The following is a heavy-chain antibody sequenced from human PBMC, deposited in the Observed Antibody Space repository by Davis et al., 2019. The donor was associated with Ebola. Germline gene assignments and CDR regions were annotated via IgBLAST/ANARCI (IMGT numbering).Heavy chain of an antibody. D-gene: IGHD3-10*01. CDR2: IGWNSFNK. CDR3: AKGRGATITGTAIDV. J-gene: IGHJ3*01. CDR1: GFTLDDFA. Sequence: PGGSLRLSCITSGFTLDDFAIHWVRQGPGKGLEWVSSIGWNSFNKFYADSVKGRFTISRDNAKNSLYLQMNSLRPEDTALYFCAKGRGATITGTAIDVWGRGTMVTVSS. V-gene: IGHV3-9*01.